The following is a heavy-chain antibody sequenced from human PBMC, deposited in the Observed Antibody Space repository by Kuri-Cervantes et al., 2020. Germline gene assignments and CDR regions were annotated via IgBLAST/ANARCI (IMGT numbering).Heavy chain of an antibody. Sequence: SQTLSLTCAVYGGSFSGYYWSWIRQPPGKGLEWIGEINHSGSTNYNPSLKSRVTISVDTSKNQFSLKLSSVTAADTAVYYCARQPYYYDSSGYYYHDAFDIWGQGTMVTVSS. CDR1: GGSFSGYY. D-gene: IGHD3-22*01. J-gene: IGHJ3*02. CDR2: INHSGST. CDR3: ARQPYYYDSSGYYYHDAFDI. V-gene: IGHV4-34*01.